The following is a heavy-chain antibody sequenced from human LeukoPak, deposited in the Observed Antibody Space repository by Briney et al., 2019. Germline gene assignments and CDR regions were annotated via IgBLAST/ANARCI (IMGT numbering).Heavy chain of an antibody. CDR2: ISSSSSYI. CDR1: GFTFSSYS. D-gene: IGHD7-27*01. CDR3: ARKSDWGYAFDI. V-gene: IGHV3-21*01. J-gene: IGHJ3*02. Sequence: PGGSLRLSCAASGFTFSSYSMNWVRQAPGKGLEWVSSISSSSSYIYYADSVKGRFTISRENAKNSLYLQMNSLRAEDTAVYYCARKSDWGYAFDIWGQGTMVTVSS.